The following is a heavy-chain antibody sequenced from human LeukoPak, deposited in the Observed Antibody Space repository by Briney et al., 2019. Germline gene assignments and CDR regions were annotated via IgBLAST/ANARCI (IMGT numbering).Heavy chain of an antibody. J-gene: IGHJ3*02. V-gene: IGHV4-31*11. D-gene: IGHD3-3*01. Sequence: PSETLSLTCAVSGGSISSGGYYWSWIRQHPGKGLEWIGYIYYSGSTYYNPSLKSRVTISVDTSKNQFSLKLSSVTAADTAVYYCARSRFLEWLYDAFDIWGQGTMVTVSS. CDR3: ARSRFLEWLYDAFDI. CDR2: IYYSGST. CDR1: GGSISSGGYY.